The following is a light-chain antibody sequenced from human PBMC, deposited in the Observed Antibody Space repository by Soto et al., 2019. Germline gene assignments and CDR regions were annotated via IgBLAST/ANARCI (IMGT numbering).Light chain of an antibody. CDR3: CSYAGSTTYV. CDR1: SSDVGSYNL. V-gene: IGLV2-23*02. J-gene: IGLJ1*01. CDR2: EVS. Sequence: QSVLTQPASVSGSPGQSITISCTGTSSDVGSYNLVSWYQQHPGKAPKLMIYEVSKRPSGVSNRFSASKSGNTASLTISGPQAEDEADYYCCSYAGSTTYVFGTGTKVTVL.